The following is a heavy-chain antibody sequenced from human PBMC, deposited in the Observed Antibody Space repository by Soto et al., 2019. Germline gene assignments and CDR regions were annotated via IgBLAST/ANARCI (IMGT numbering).Heavy chain of an antibody. CDR1: GFIFNTYG. J-gene: IGHJ6*02. CDR2: ISYDGSNK. CDR3: AKDRGSGSYAANYYYYGMDV. V-gene: IGHV3-30*18. D-gene: IGHD3-10*01. Sequence: GGSLRLSCAASGFIFNTYGMHWVRQAPGKGLEWVAVISYDGSNKYYAGSVKGRFTISRDNAKTSLYLQMNSLRAEDTALYYCAKDRGSGSYAANYYYYGMDVWGQGTTVTVSS.